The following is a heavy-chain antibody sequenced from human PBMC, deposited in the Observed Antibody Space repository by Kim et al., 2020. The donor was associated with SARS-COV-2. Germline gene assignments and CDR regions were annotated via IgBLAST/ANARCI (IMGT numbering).Heavy chain of an antibody. CDR3: AKDRRIAAAGYGMDV. J-gene: IGHJ6*02. Sequence: DSVKGRFTISRDNSKNTLYLQMNSLRAEDTAVYYCAKDRRIAAAGYGMDVWGQGTTVTVSS. V-gene: IGHV3-23*01. D-gene: IGHD6-13*01.